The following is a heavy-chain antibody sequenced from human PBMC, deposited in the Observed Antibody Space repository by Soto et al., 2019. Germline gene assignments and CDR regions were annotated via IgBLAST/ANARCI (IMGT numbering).Heavy chain of an antibody. Sequence: QVQLQESGPGLVKPSQTLSLTCTVSGGSISSGGYYWSWIRQHPGKGLEWIGYIYYSGSTYYNPSLKSRVTISVDTSKNQFSLKLSSVTVADTAVYYCARALRDIVLVPAAIGWFDPWGQGTLVTVSS. CDR1: GGSISSGGYY. V-gene: IGHV4-31*03. D-gene: IGHD2-2*01. CDR2: IYYSGST. J-gene: IGHJ5*02. CDR3: ARALRDIVLVPAAIGWFDP.